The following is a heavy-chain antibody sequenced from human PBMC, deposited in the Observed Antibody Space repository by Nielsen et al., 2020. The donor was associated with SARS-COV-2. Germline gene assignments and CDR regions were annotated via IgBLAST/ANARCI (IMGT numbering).Heavy chain of an antibody. J-gene: IGHJ5*02. V-gene: IGHV1-46*01. Sequence: WVRQAPGQGLEWMGIINPSGGSTSYAQKFQGRVTMTRDTSTSTVYMELSSLRSEDTAVYYCARAPSLYCSSSSCYYYNWFDPWGQGTLVTVSS. CDR2: INPSGGST. CDR3: ARAPSLYCSSSSCYYYNWFDP. D-gene: IGHD2-2*01.